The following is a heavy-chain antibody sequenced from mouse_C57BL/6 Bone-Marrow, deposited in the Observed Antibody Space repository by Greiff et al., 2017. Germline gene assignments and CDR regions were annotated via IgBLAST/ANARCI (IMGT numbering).Heavy chain of an antibody. V-gene: IGHV5-17*01. D-gene: IGHD1-1*01. J-gene: IGHJ3*01. CDR2: ISSGSSTI. CDR1: GFTFSDYG. Sequence: EVMLVESGGGLVKPGGSLKLSCAASGFTFSDYGMHWVRQAPEKGLEWVAYISSGSSTIYYADTVKGRFTISRDNAKNTLFLQINSLRSEDTAMYYGARKVSYYGSSPPYWGQGTLVTVSA. CDR3: ARKVSYYGSSPPY.